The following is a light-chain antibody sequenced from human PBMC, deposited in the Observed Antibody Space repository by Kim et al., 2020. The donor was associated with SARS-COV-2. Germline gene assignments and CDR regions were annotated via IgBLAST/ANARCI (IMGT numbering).Light chain of an antibody. V-gene: IGLV3-21*04. CDR1: NIEKKS. CDR2: YDS. J-gene: IGLJ2*01. CDR3: QVWDSSSDHPI. Sequence: SYELTQPPSVSVAPGETARITCGGDNIEKKSVHWYQQRPGQAPVLVIYYDSDRPSGVPERFSGSNSGNTATLTIRRVEAGDEADYYCQVWDSSSDHPIFG.